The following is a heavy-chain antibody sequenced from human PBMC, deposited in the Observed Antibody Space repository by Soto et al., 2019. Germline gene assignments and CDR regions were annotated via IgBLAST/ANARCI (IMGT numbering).Heavy chain of an antibody. CDR2: IKQDGSEK. CDR1: GFTFSSYW. CDR3: ARDKKRIQLWKSDYYYYGMDV. D-gene: IGHD5-18*01. J-gene: IGHJ6*02. V-gene: IGHV3-7*05. Sequence: GGSLRLSCAASGFTFSSYWMSWVRQAPGKGLERVANIKQDGSEKYYVDSVKGRFTISRDNAKNSLYLQMNSLRAEDTAVYYCARDKKRIQLWKSDYYYYGMDVWGQGTTVTVS.